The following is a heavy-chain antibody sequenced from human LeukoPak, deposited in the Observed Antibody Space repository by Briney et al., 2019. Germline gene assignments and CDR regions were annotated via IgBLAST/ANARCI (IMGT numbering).Heavy chain of an antibody. D-gene: IGHD3-10*02. V-gene: IGHV3-48*04. J-gene: IGHJ4*02. CDR2: ISRSGDTI. CDR3: ARSLGDTYVFDY. Sequence: GGSLRLSCAASGFTFSSYSMNWVRQAPGKGLEWVSYISRSGDTIYYADSVRGRFTISRDNAKNSLYLQMNSLRVEDTAVYYCARSLGDTYVFDYWGQGTLVTVSS. CDR1: GFTFSSYS.